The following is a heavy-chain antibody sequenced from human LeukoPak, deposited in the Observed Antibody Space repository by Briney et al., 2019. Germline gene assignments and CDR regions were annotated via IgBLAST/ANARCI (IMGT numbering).Heavy chain of an antibody. Sequence: PGGSLRLSCAASGFTFSSYGMHWVRQAPGKGLEWVAVIWYDGSYKYYADSVKGRFTISRDNSKNTLHLQMNSLRAEDTAVYYCARDPTAYYDSSGYYLNTTDYWGQGTLVTVSS. CDR2: IWYDGSYK. CDR3: ARDPTAYYDSSGYYLNTTDY. CDR1: GFTFSSYG. J-gene: IGHJ4*02. D-gene: IGHD3-22*01. V-gene: IGHV3-33*01.